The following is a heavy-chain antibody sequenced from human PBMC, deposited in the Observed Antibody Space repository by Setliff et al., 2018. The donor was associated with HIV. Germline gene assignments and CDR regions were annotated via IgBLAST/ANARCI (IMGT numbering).Heavy chain of an antibody. J-gene: IGHJ4*02. V-gene: IGHV1-24*01. CDR1: GYTLAELS. Sequence: ASVKVSCKISGYTLAELSIHWVRQAPGKGLEWMANFDTEDGETFYAQKFQGRLTRTEDTSTDTAYMKLSSLRSEDTALYYWAREYSRYTWNYFDYWGTGTLVTVSS. D-gene: IGHD3-16*02. CDR3: AREYSRYTWNYFDY. CDR2: FDTEDGET.